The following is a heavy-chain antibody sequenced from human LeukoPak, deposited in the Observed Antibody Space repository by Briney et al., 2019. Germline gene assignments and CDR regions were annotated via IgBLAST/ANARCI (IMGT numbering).Heavy chain of an antibody. Sequence: SETLSLTCTVSGGSISSYYWSWIRQPPGKGLEWIGYIYYSGSTNYKSSLKSRVTISVDTSKNQFSLKLSSVTAADTAVYYCARTTEGGYTYGYFYYYYMDVWGKGTTVTISS. CDR3: ARTTEGGYTYGYFYYYYMDV. J-gene: IGHJ6*03. D-gene: IGHD5-18*01. V-gene: IGHV4-59*01. CDR2: IYYSGST. CDR1: GGSISSYY.